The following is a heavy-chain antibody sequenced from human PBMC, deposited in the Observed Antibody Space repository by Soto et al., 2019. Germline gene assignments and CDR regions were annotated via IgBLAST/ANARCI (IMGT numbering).Heavy chain of an antibody. D-gene: IGHD6-13*01. CDR3: AAEEAAAGNYYYYGMDV. CDR1: GFTFTSSA. Sequence: SVKVSCKASGFTFTSSAVQWVRQARGQRLEWIGWIVVGSGNTNYAQKFQERVTITRDMSTSTAYMELSSLRSEDTAVYYCAAEEAAAGNYYYYGMDVWGQGTTVTVSS. CDR2: IVVGSGNT. J-gene: IGHJ6*02. V-gene: IGHV1-58*01.